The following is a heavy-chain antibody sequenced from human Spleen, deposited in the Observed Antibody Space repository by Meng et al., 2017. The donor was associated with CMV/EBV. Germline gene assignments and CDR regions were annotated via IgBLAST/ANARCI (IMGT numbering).Heavy chain of an antibody. CDR2: IYYSGST. Sequence: ESLKISCTVSGGSISSSSYYWGWIRQPPGKGLEWIGSIYYSGSTYYNPSLKSRVTISVDTSKNQFSLKLSSVTAADTAVYYCARENSSSSTYYYYGMDVWGQGTTVTVSS. D-gene: IGHD6-6*01. J-gene: IGHJ6*02. CDR3: ARENSSSSTYYYYGMDV. CDR1: GGSISSSSYY. V-gene: IGHV4-39*01.